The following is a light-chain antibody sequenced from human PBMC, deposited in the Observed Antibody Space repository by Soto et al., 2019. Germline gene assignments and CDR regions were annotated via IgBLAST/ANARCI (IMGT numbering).Light chain of an antibody. J-gene: IGKJ3*01. CDR2: GAS. Sequence: IVMTQSPDSLAVSLGERATINCKSSQSVLYSSNNKNYLAWYQQKPGQSPRRLIYGASTRDTGVPVRFTGSGSGTDFTLKISRVEAEDVGVYYCMQNLYWPFTFGPGTKVDIK. V-gene: IGKV4-1*01. CDR1: QSVLYSSNNKNY. CDR3: MQNLYWPFT.